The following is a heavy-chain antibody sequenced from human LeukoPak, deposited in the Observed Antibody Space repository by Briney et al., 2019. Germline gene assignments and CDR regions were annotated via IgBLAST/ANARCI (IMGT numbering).Heavy chain of an antibody. J-gene: IGHJ4*02. V-gene: IGHV5-51*01. CDR3: ARTREKMETREFDY. Sequence: GESLKISCKGSGYSFTSYWIGWVRQMTGKGVEWMGIIYPGDSDTRYSPSFQGQVTISADKSISTAYLQWSSLKDSDTAMYYCARTREKMETREFDYWGQGTLVTVSS. CDR2: IYPGDSDT. D-gene: IGHD5-24*01. CDR1: GYSFTSYW.